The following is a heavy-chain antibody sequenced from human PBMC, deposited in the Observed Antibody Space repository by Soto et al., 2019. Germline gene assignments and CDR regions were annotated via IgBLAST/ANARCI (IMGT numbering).Heavy chain of an antibody. CDR1: GGTFSSYA. Sequence: QVQLVQSGAEVKKPGSSVKVSCKASGGTFSSYAISWVRQAPGQGLEWMGGIIPIFGTANYAQKFQVRVTITADESTSTAYMELSSLRSEDTAVYYCATIVVVVAEDTSGGFYWGQGTLVTVSS. D-gene: IGHD2-15*01. CDR3: ATIVVVVAEDTSGGFY. CDR2: IIPIFGTA. V-gene: IGHV1-69*01. J-gene: IGHJ4*02.